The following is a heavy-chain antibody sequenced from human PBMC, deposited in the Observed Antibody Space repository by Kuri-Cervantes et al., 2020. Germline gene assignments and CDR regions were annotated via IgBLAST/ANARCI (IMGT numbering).Heavy chain of an antibody. Sequence: SVKVSCKASGYTFTSYAMHWVRQAPGQGLEWMGGIIPIFGTANYAQKFQGRVTITTDESTSTAYMELSSLRSEDTAVYYCARGYSNYAPDAFDIWGQGTMVTVSS. CDR3: ARGYSNYAPDAFDI. CDR2: IIPIFGTA. CDR1: GYTFTSYA. V-gene: IGHV1-69*05. J-gene: IGHJ3*02. D-gene: IGHD4-11*01.